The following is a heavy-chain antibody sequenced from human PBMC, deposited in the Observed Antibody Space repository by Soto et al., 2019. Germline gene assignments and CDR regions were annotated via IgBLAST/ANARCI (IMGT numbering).Heavy chain of an antibody. J-gene: IGHJ6*02. D-gene: IGHD3-16*01. CDR3: ARDLDFGYYYYGMDV. V-gene: IGHV1-46*01. CDR2: INPSGGST. CDR1: GYTFTSYY. Sequence: QVQLVQSGAEVKKPGASVKVSCKASGYTFTSYYMHWVRQAPGQGLEWMGIINPSGGSTSYAQKFQGRVTMTRDTSTSTVYMELRSLRSEDTAVYYCARDLDFGYYYYGMDVWGQGTTVTVSS.